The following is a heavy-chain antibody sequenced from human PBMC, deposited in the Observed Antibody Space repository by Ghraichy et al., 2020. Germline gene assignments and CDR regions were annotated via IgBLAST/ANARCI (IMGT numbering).Heavy chain of an antibody. CDR1: GFTFTSYA. J-gene: IGHJ3*02. D-gene: IGHD5-24*01. V-gene: IGHV3-23*01. CDR2: VSGRGDDA. CDR3: AKAKMATLNFDAFDI. Sequence: GESLRLSCAASGFTFTSYAINWVRQAPGEGLEWVSSVSGRGDDAFYAQSVKGRFTVSRDTSKSKVSLEMNSLRPEDTAVYYCAKAKMATLNFDAFDIWGQGTMVTVSS.